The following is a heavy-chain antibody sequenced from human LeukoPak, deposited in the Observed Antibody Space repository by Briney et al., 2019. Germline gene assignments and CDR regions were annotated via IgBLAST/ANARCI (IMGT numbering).Heavy chain of an antibody. CDR2: IYPGDSAT. Sequence: GESLKISCKASGYTFTNWWIGWVRQMPGKGLEWMGIIYPGDSATRYSPSFQGQVTISADKSISTAYLQWSSLKASDTAMYYCARQPYYYDSSGIDYWGQGTLVTVSS. CDR3: ARQPYYYDSSGIDY. V-gene: IGHV5-51*01. J-gene: IGHJ4*02. CDR1: GYTFTNWW. D-gene: IGHD3-22*01.